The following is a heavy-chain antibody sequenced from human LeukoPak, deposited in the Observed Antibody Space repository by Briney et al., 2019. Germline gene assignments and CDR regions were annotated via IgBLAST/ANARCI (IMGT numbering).Heavy chain of an antibody. V-gene: IGHV1-69*01. Sequence: SSVKVSCKASGGTFSSYAISWVRQAPGQGLEWMGGNIPIFGTANYAQKFQGRVTITADESTSTAYMELSRLRSEDTAVYYCAREVVVVVAATYYYYYGMDVWGQGTTVTVSS. CDR2: NIPIFGTA. CDR1: GGTFSSYA. D-gene: IGHD2-15*01. J-gene: IGHJ6*02. CDR3: AREVVVVVAATYYYYYGMDV.